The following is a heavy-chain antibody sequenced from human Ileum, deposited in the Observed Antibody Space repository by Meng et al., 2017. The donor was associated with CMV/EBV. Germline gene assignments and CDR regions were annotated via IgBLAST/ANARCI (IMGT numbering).Heavy chain of an antibody. J-gene: IGHJ4*02. Sequence: SRGDYDWSWIRQTPGKGPEWIGYISHSGSAYYNPSLRSRFTISLDTSRNQFYLKVSSVTAADTALYYCARLFGVPSPPSTLYYFDSCGQGTLVTVSS. CDR2: ISHSGSA. V-gene: IGHV4-30-4*08. D-gene: IGHD3-3*01. CDR1: SRGDYD. CDR3: ARLFGVPSPPSTLYYFDS.